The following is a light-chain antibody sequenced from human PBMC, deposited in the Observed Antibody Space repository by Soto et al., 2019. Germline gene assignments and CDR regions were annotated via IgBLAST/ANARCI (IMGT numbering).Light chain of an antibody. J-gene: IGLJ3*02. CDR2: DVI. CDR1: SSDVGDYEH. V-gene: IGLV2-18*01. Sequence: QSALTQPPSVSGSPGQSVTISCTITSSDVGDYEHVSWYQLAPGTTPKLLISDVINRPSGVPDRFSGSKSGNTPSLTISGLQAEDEADYYCGLCTSSATWVFGGGTKVTVL. CDR3: GLCTSSATWV.